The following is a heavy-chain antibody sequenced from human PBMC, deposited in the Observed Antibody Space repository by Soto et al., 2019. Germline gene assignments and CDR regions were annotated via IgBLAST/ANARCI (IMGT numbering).Heavy chain of an antibody. CDR2: IRYDGSNK. Sequence: GGSLRLSCAASGFTFSSYGMHWVRQAPGKGLEWVAVIRYDGSNKYYADSVKGRFTISRDNSKNTLYLQMNSLRAEDTAVYYCARDAYYYDSSLDAFDIWGQGTMVTVSS. V-gene: IGHV3-33*01. D-gene: IGHD3-22*01. CDR3: ARDAYYYDSSLDAFDI. J-gene: IGHJ3*02. CDR1: GFTFSSYG.